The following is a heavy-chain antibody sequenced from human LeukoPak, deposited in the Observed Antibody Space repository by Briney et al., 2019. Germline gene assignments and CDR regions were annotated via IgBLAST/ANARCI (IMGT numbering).Heavy chain of an antibody. D-gene: IGHD2-15*01. J-gene: IGHJ4*02. CDR1: GFTFSNYV. V-gene: IGHV3-23*01. Sequence: PGGSLRLSCAASGFTFSNYVMIWVRQAPGKVLEWVSGITASGDSTYYGDSVKGRFTMSRDNSKNTVYLQMNSLRVDDTAVYFCARRDIVVVVSASDYWGQGTLVTVSS. CDR3: ARRDIVVVVSASDY. CDR2: ITASGDST.